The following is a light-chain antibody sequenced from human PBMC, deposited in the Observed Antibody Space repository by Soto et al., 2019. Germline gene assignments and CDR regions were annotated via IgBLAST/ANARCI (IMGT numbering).Light chain of an antibody. J-gene: IGKJ1*01. CDR2: DAS. CDR1: QSVGSH. V-gene: IGKV3-11*01. Sequence: EIVLTQSPATLSLYPGDRATLSCRASQSVGSHLAWYQQKPGQAPRLLIHDASSRATGIPARFSGSGSGTDFTLTISSLEAEDFAVYYCQQYGSSGTFGQGTKVDIK. CDR3: QQYGSSGT.